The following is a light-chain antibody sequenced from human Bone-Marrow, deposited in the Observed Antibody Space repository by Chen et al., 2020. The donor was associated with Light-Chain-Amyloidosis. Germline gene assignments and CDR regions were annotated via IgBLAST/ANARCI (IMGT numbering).Light chain of an antibody. CDR1: SSDVGGDNH. CDR2: EVT. J-gene: IGLJ1*01. CDR3: SSYTITNTLV. Sequence: QSPLTQPASVSGSPGQSITISCTGTSSDVGGDNHVSWYQQHPDKAPKLMIYEVTNRPSWVPDRFSGSKSDNTASLTISGPQTEDEADCFCSSYTITNTLVFGSGTRVTVL. V-gene: IGLV2-14*01.